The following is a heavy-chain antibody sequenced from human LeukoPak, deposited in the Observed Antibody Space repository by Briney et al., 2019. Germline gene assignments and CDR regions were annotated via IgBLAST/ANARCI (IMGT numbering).Heavy chain of an antibody. CDR3: ARGYIYGYYFDY. CDR1: GGSFSGYY. V-gene: IGHV4-34*01. Sequence: SETLSLTCAVYGGSFSGYYWSWIRQPPGKRLEWIGEINHSGSTNYNPSLKSRVTISVDTSKNQFSLKLSSVTAADTAVYYCARGYIYGYYFDYWGQGTLVTVSS. D-gene: IGHD5-18*01. J-gene: IGHJ4*02. CDR2: INHSGST.